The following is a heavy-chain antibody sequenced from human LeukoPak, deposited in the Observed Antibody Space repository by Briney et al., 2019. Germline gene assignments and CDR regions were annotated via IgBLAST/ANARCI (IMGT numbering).Heavy chain of an antibody. CDR3: ARRTGYSSTGGWFDP. J-gene: IGHJ5*02. D-gene: IGHD6-13*01. CDR1: GASVSTYY. Sequence: SETLSLTRTVSGASVSTYYWSWIRQPAGKGLEFIGRFFTSGTSGTANYNPSLRNRVTMSLDTSKNQFSLKLTSVTAADTAVYYCARRTGYSSTGGWFDPWGQGTLVTVSS. V-gene: IGHV4-4*07. CDR2: FFTSGTSGTA.